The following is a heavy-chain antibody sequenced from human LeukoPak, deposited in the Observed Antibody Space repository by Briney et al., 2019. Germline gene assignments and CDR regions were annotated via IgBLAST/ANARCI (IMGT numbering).Heavy chain of an antibody. CDR3: ARGIKPGF. V-gene: IGHV4-34*01. J-gene: IGHJ4*02. CDR1: GGSFSDYF. CDR2: INHAGST. Sequence: SETLSLTCAVFGGSFSDYFWTWIRQPPGKGLEWIGEINHAGSTDYNPSLKSRVVISIDTSKNQFSLKMNSVTAADSAVYYCARGIKPGFWGQGTLVTVSS.